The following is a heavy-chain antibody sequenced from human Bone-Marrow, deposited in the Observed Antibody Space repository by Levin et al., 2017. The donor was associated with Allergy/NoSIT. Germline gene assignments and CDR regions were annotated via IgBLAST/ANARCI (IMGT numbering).Heavy chain of an antibody. V-gene: IGHV1-2*02. CDR1: GYTFTGYY. Sequence: ASVKVSCKASGYTFTGYYMHWVRQAPGQGLEWMGWINPNSGGTNYAENFQGRVTMTRDTSISTAHMELSRLRSDDTAVYYCARGRDGGGPYNWVDPWGQGTLVTVSS. CDR3: ARGRDGGGPYNWVDP. D-gene: IGHD5-24*01. CDR2: INPNSGGT. J-gene: IGHJ5*02.